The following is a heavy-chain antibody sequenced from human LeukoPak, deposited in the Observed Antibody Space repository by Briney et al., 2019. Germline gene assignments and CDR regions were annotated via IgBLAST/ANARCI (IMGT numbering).Heavy chain of an antibody. Sequence: GGSLRLSCAASGFTFSSYEMNWVRQAPGKGLEWVSYISSSGSTIYYADSVKGRFTISRDNAKNSPYLQMNSLRAEDTAVYYCARDFRSPTREGSGFVAFDIWGQGTMVTVSS. J-gene: IGHJ3*02. CDR1: GFTFSSYE. D-gene: IGHD3-10*01. CDR3: ARDFRSPTREGSGFVAFDI. V-gene: IGHV3-48*03. CDR2: ISSSGSTI.